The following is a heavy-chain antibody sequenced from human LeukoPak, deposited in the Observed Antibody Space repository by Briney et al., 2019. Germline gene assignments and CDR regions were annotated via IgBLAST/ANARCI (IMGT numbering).Heavy chain of an antibody. CDR2: IYYSGST. CDR3: ARVVAAAAWLDP. J-gene: IGHJ5*02. CDR1: GASITTYN. Sequence: SETLSLTCTVSGASITTYNWAWIRQPPGKGLEWIGHIYYSGSTKYNPFLKSRVTISVDTSKKQFSLKVSSVTAADTALYYCARVVAAAAWLDPWGQGILVTVSP. D-gene: IGHD6-13*01. V-gene: IGHV4-59*01.